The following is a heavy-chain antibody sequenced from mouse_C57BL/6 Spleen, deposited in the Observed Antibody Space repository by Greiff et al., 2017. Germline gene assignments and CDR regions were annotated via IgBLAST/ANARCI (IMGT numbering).Heavy chain of an antibody. V-gene: IGHV1-50*01. CDR2: IDPSDSYT. D-gene: IGHD1-1*01. J-gene: IGHJ1*03. Sequence: LQQPGAELVKPGASVKLSCKASGYTFTSYWMQWVKQRPGQGLEWIGEIDPSDSYTNYNQKFKGKATLTVDTSSSTAYMQLSSLTSEDSAVYYCARSRATTVVAKYFDVWGTGTTVTVSS. CDR3: ARSRATTVVAKYFDV. CDR1: GYTFTSYW.